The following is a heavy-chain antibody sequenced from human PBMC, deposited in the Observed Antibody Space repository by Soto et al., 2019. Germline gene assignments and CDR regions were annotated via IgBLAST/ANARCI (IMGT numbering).Heavy chain of an antibody. Sequence: PGGSLRLSCAASGFTFSSYAMSWVRQAPGKGLEWVSAISGSGGSTYYADSVKGRFTISRDNSKNTLYLQMNSLRAEDTAVYYCAKDYEINYDILTGYYGLFDYWGQGTLVTVPS. J-gene: IGHJ4*02. D-gene: IGHD3-9*01. CDR2: ISGSGGST. CDR3: AKDYEINYDILTGYYGLFDY. CDR1: GFTFSSYA. V-gene: IGHV3-23*01.